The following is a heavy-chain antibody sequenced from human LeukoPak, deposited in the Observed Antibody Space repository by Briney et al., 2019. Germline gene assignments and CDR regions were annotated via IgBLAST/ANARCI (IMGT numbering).Heavy chain of an antibody. V-gene: IGHV3-23*01. CDR3: AKGSRVVPAAYCDY. CDR1: GFAFSSYA. D-gene: IGHD2-2*01. J-gene: IGHJ4*02. CDR2: ITGSGDST. Sequence: GGSLRLSCAASGFAFSSYAMSWVRQAPGKGLEWVSVITGSGDSTYYADSVKGRFTISRDNSKNTLYLQMNSLRAEDTAVYYCAKGSRVVPAAYCDYWGQGTLVTVSS.